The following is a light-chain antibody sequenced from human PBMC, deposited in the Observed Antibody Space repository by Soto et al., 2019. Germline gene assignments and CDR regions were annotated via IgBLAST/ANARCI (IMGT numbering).Light chain of an antibody. Sequence: EIVLTQSPATLSLSPGERATLSCRASQSVGNFIAWYQQKPGQAPRLLIFDTSNRFTGIPARFSGSGSGTDFTLPIDILESEDSAVFYCRQRSGWPLTFGGGTRVEIK. CDR2: DTS. J-gene: IGKJ4*01. CDR1: QSVGNF. V-gene: IGKV3-11*01. CDR3: RQRSGWPLT.